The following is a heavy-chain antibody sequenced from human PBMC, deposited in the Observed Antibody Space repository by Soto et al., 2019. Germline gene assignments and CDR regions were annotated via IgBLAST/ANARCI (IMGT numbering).Heavy chain of an antibody. V-gene: IGHV1-8*01. CDR1: GYTFTSYD. J-gene: IGHJ6*04. CDR2: MNPNSGNT. Sequence: ASVKVSCKASGYTFTSYDINWVRQATGQGLEWMGWMNPNSGNTGYAQKFQGRVTMTRNTSISTAYMELSSLRSEDTAVYYCARVAYYYDSSGYYYYYYGMDVWGKGTTVTVSS. CDR3: ARVAYYYDSSGYYYYYYGMDV. D-gene: IGHD3-22*01.